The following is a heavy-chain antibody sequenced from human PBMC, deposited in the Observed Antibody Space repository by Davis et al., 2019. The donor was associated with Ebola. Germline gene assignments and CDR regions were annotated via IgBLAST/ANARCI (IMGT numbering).Heavy chain of an antibody. V-gene: IGHV3-30*03. CDR1: GFTLSSYA. CDR3: ARGTFYGDYPKGYYRMDV. CDR2: ISYDGSNE. J-gene: IGHJ6*04. D-gene: IGHD4-17*01. Sequence: GESLKISCAASGFTLSSYAIHWLRQAPGKGLEGVAVISYDGSNEYYADSVKGRFTISGDNSKRTLYLQMNSLRVEDTAVYYCARGTFYGDYPKGYYRMDVWGKGTTVTVSS.